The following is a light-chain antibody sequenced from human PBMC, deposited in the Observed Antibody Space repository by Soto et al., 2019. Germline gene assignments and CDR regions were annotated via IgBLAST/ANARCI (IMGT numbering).Light chain of an antibody. V-gene: IGKV1-33*01. CDR1: QDISNY. CDR3: QQYDNLPFT. CDR2: DAS. Sequence: DIQMTQSPSSLSASVGDRVIITCQASQDISNYLNWYQQKPGKAPKLLIYDASSLETGVPSRFSGSGSGTDFTFTISSLQPEDIATYYCQQYDNLPFTFGPGTKVDIK. J-gene: IGKJ3*01.